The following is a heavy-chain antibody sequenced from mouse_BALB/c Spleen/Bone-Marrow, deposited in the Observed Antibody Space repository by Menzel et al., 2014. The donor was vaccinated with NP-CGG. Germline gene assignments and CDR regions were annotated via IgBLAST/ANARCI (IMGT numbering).Heavy chain of an antibody. CDR2: MRSKSHNYAT. J-gene: IGHJ2*01. CDR1: GFTFNTYA. D-gene: IGHD4-1*01. V-gene: IGHV10-1*02. CDR3: VRDWVFDY. Sequence: DVKLVESGGGLGQPKGSLKVSCAASGFTFNTYAMNWVRQAPGKGLEWVARMRSKSHNYATFYADSVKDRFTISRDDSQNMLYLQMNNLKTEDTAMYYCVRDWVFDYWGQGTTLTVSS.